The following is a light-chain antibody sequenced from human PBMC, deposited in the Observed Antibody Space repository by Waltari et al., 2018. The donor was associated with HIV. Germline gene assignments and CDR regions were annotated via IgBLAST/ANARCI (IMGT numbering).Light chain of an antibody. Sequence: DIVLTQSPATLSLSPGERATISCRASQSVSSYLAWYQQKPGQAPRLLIYGSSSRATGSPARFSGSGSGTDFTLTISSLEPGDFGVYYCHQRSNWPITFGQGTRLEIK. J-gene: IGKJ5*01. V-gene: IGKV3-11*01. CDR3: HQRSNWPIT. CDR2: GSS. CDR1: QSVSSY.